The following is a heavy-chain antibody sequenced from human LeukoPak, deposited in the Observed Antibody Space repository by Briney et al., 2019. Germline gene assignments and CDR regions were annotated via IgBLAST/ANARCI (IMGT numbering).Heavy chain of an antibody. Sequence: GGSLRLSCTASGFTFSSYGMHWVRQAPGKGLEWVAVIWYDGSSKYYADSVKGRFTISRDDSKNTLYLQMNSLRAEDTAVYYCARVADSSGYSTDFWGQGTLVTVSS. CDR1: GFTFSSYG. V-gene: IGHV3-33*01. CDR3: ARVADSSGYSTDF. J-gene: IGHJ4*02. CDR2: IWYDGSSK. D-gene: IGHD3-22*01.